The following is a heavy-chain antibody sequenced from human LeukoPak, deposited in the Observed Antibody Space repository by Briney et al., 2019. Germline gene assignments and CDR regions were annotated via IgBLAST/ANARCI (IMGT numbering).Heavy chain of an antibody. Sequence: GGSLRLSCAASGFTFSSYGVHWVRQAPGKGLEWVAVISYDGSNKYYADSVKGRFTISRDNSKNTLYLQMNSLRAEDTAVYYCAKDSSIAVEYYYYGMDVWGQGTTVTVSS. D-gene: IGHD6-19*01. V-gene: IGHV3-30*18. J-gene: IGHJ6*02. CDR2: ISYDGSNK. CDR1: GFTFSSYG. CDR3: AKDSSIAVEYYYYGMDV.